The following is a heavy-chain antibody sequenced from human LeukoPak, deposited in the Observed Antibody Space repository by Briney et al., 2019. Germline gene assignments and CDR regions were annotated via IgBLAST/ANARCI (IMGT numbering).Heavy chain of an antibody. CDR3: ARVVTPRYCTSTSCYSKGWFDP. D-gene: IGHD2-2*01. Sequence: ASVKVSCKASGGTFRRFAMSWVRQAPGQGLEWMGWIIPIFGSANYAQKFQGRVTITADESTSTAYMELSNLRSEDTAVYYCARVVTPRYCTSTSCYSKGWFDPWGQGTLVTVSS. CDR1: GGTFRRFA. V-gene: IGHV1-69*13. J-gene: IGHJ5*02. CDR2: IIPIFGSA.